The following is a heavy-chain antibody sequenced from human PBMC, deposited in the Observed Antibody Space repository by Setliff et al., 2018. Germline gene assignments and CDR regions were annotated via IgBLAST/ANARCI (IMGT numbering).Heavy chain of an antibody. CDR2: INKDGSER. J-gene: IGHJ5*02. D-gene: IGHD3-16*01. CDR3: ATSNDYLDH. Sequence: GGSLRLSCVASGLIFSNNWMSWVRQAPGKGLEWVTNINKDGSERNYVDSVKGRFTISRDNAKNSVYLQMNSLRADDTAVYLCATSNDYLDHWGQGTLVTVSS. V-gene: IGHV3-7*03. CDR1: GLIFSNNW.